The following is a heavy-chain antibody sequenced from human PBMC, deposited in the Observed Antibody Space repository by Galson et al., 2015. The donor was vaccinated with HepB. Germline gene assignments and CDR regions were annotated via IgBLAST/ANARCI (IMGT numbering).Heavy chain of an antibody. D-gene: IGHD3-3*01. CDR2: IIPIFGTA. V-gene: IGHV1-69*06. Sequence: SVKVSCKASGGTFSSYAISWVRQAPGQGLEWMGGIIPIFGTANYAQKFQGRVTITADKSTSTAYMELSSLRSEDTAVYYCAATYYDFWGAPTGYYYGMDVWGQGTTVTVSS. CDR1: GGTFSSYA. J-gene: IGHJ6*02. CDR3: AATYYDFWGAPTGYYYGMDV.